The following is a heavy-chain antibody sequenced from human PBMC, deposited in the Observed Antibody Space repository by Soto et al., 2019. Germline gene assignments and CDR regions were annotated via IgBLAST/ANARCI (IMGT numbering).Heavy chain of an antibody. D-gene: IGHD1-1*01. CDR1: GFTFSSYG. CDR3: AKDHNWSVLPYYYYYGMDV. CDR2: ISYDGSNK. V-gene: IGHV3-30*18. Sequence: GGSLRLSCAASGFTFSSYGMHWVRQAPGKGLEWVAVISYDGSNKYYADSVKGRFTISRDNSKNTLYLQMNSLRAEDTAVYYCAKDHNWSVLPYYYYYGMDVWGQGTTVTVSS. J-gene: IGHJ6*02.